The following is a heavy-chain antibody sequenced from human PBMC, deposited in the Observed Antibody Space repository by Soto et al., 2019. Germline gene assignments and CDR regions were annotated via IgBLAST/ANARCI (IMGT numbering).Heavy chain of an antibody. D-gene: IGHD3-22*01. CDR2: INPSGGST. CDR1: GYTFTSYY. CDR3: ARDXYDSSGYYSYYYYGMDV. V-gene: IGHV1-46*01. J-gene: IGHJ6*02. Sequence: ASVKVSCKASGYTFTSYYMHWVRQAPGQGLEWMGIINPSGGSTSYAQKLQGRVTMTTDTSTSTAYMELRSLRSDDTAVYYCARDXYDSSGYYSYYYYGMDVWGQGTTVTVSS.